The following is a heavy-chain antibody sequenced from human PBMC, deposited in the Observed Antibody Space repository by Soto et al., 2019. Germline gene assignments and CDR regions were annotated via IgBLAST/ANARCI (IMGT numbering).Heavy chain of an antibody. Sequence: SVKVCCKASGGSFSSFSINWVRHAPGQRFEWVGGIIPILGTANFTQKFQDRVTFTADESTATAYMTLSSLTSEDTAFYYCTSFDSNGYYPKNHYWGPGIQVTVSS. D-gene: IGHD3-22*01. V-gene: IGHV1-69*13. CDR3: TSFDSNGYYPKNHY. CDR2: IIPILGTA. CDR1: GGSFSSFS. J-gene: IGHJ4*02.